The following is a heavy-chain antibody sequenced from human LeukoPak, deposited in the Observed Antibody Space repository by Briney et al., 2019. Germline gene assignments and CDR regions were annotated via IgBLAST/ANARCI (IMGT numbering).Heavy chain of an antibody. D-gene: IGHD3-3*01. CDR3: TTDSGSYDFWSGGKDY. Sequence: GGSLRLSCAASGFTFSSYGMHWVRQAPGKGLEWVAVIWYDGSNKYYADSVKGRFTISRDNSKNTLYLQMNSLRAEDTAVYYCTTDSGSYDFWSGGKDYWGQGTLVTVSS. V-gene: IGHV3-33*01. J-gene: IGHJ4*02. CDR2: IWYDGSNK. CDR1: GFTFSSYG.